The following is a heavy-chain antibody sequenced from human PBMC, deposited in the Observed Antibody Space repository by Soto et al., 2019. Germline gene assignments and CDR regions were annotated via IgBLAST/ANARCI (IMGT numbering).Heavy chain of an antibody. V-gene: IGHV4-59*01. CDR1: GGSISRYY. J-gene: IGHJ6*02. Sequence: QVRLQASGPGLVKPSATLSLTCTVSGGSISRYYWSWIRQPPGKGLEWLGYIYYRGSTTYNPSLKSRVPISVDTSKNQFSLKLSSVTAADTAVYYCARGGYDSPPPGMDVWGQGTTVTVSS. CDR3: ARGGYDSPPPGMDV. CDR2: IYYRGST. D-gene: IGHD5-12*01.